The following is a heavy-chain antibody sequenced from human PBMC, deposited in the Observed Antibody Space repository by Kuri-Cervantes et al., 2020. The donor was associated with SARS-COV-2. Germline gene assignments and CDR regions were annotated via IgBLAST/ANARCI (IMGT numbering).Heavy chain of an antibody. CDR2: IYYSGSK. CDR3: ARAPRDYVWGSSNYYYMDV. D-gene: IGHD3-16*01. V-gene: IGHV4-59*01. Sequence: SETLSLTSTVSGRSISSYYWSWIRQPAGNGLEWIGYIYYSGSKNYNHSLKSRVTISVDTSKNQFSLKLSSVTAADTAVYYCARAPRDYVWGSSNYYYMDVWGKGTTVTVSS. CDR1: GRSISSYY. J-gene: IGHJ6*03.